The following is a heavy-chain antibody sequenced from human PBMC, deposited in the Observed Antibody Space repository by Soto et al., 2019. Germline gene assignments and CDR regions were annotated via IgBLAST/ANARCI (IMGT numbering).Heavy chain of an antibody. CDR3: ARERQVGPSSGRFDP. CDR1: GVSIHNSHCF. CDR2: VYHNGGA. J-gene: IGHJ5*02. Sequence: SETMSLTCTVSGVSIHNSHCFWAWIRQPPGKGLEFIGGVYHNGGAHYNSSLKSRVTMSVDTPKNQFSLEVRSVTAADTGVYYCARERQVGPSSGRFDPWGQGTLVTVSS. V-gene: IGHV4-39*07.